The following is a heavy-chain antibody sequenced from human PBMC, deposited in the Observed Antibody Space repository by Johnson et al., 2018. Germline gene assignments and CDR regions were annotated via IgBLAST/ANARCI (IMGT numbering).Heavy chain of an antibody. CDR3: ARAATAGQKWLYSYYYGLDV. J-gene: IGHJ6*02. V-gene: IGHV4-34*01. D-gene: IGHD3-22*01. CDR1: GGSFSGYY. Sequence: QVQLQQWGAGLLKXSETLSLTCAVYGGSFSGYYWRWIRQPPGQGLEWIGEITHSGSTHYNPSPKSRVPMSVDPSKSQLSLNLTSTPAADTAVYYCARAATAGQKWLYSYYYGLDVWGQGTTVTVSS. CDR2: ITHSGST.